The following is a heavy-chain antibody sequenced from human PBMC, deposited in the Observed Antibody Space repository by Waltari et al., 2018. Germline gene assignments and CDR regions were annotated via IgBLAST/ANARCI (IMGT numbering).Heavy chain of an antibody. CDR2: IYYSGTT. Sequence: QLQLQESGPGLVKPSGTLSLTCTVSDDSLSSGDYYWGWLRQPTGKGLEWIGRIYYSGTTAYNRSRRGRVTMAVDTWKKQCSLKLSSVTAADTAVYYCARSLHVFKAAAGRFDDWGQGTLVTVSS. CDR1: DDSLSSGDYY. V-gene: IGHV4-39*01. J-gene: IGHJ4*02. D-gene: IGHD6-13*01. CDR3: ARSLHVFKAAAGRFDD.